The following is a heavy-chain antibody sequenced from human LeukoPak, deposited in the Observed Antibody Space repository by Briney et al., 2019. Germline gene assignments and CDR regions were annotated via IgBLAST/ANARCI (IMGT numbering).Heavy chain of an antibody. V-gene: IGHV3-23*01. Sequence: PGGSLRLSCAASGFTFSSYPMSWVRQAPGKGLQWVSAISNGGGSAYYADSVKGRFTISRDNAKNSLYLQMNSLRAEDTAVYYCARDYDFWSGSTYYFDYWGQGTLVTVSS. CDR3: ARDYDFWSGSTYYFDY. D-gene: IGHD3-3*01. J-gene: IGHJ4*02. CDR1: GFTFSSYP. CDR2: ISNGGGSA.